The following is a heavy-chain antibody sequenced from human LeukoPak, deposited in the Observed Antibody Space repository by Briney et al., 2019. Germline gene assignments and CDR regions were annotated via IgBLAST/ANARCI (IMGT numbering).Heavy chain of an antibody. CDR2: ISPHNGNR. Sequence: ASVKVSCKTSGYTFTRYGVSWVRQAPGQGLEWMGWISPHNGNRDYAQKFKDRVTMTTDTSTNTVYLELRSLRPDDTAMYYCARTGYGSGSDDFDFWGREPWSPSPQ. CDR1: GYTFTRYG. V-gene: IGHV1-18*01. J-gene: IGHJ4*02. CDR3: ARTGYGSGSDDFDF. D-gene: IGHD3-10*01.